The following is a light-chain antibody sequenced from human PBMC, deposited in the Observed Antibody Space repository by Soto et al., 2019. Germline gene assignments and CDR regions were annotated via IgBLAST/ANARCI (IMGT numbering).Light chain of an antibody. Sequence: QSALTQPDSVSGSPGQSITISCTGTSSDVGGYNYVSWYQQYPGEAPKLMIYEVSNRPSGVSNRFSGSKSGNTASLTISGLQAEDEAEYYCSSYTSSSTWVFGGGTKLTVL. CDR1: SSDVGGYNY. J-gene: IGLJ3*02. V-gene: IGLV2-14*01. CDR3: SSYTSSSTWV. CDR2: EVS.